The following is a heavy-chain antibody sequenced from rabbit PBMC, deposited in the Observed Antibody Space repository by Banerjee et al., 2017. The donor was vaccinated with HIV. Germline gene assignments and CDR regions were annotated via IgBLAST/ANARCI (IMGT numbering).Heavy chain of an antibody. CDR2: INTSSGNT. CDR3: ARDLAGVIGWNFNF. V-gene: IGHV1S45*01. CDR1: GFDFSSDA. J-gene: IGHJ4*01. Sequence: QEQLVESGGGLVQPEGSLTLTCKASGFDFSSDAMCWVRQAPGKGLEWIACINTSSGNTVYASWAKGRFTISKTSSTTVTLQMTSLTAADTATYFCARDLAGVIGWNFNFRGPGTLVPS. D-gene: IGHD4-1*01.